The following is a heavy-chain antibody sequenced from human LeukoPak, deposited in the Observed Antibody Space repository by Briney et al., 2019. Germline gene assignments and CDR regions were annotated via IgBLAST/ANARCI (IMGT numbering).Heavy chain of an antibody. J-gene: IGHJ6*03. D-gene: IGHD3-10*01. CDR3: AKGDFYGSGRDYYYYMDV. CDR2: ISGSGGRT. Sequence: GGSLRLSCAASGFTFSRYGMSCVRQAPGKGLEWDSAISGSGGRTYYADSVKGRFTISRDNSKNTLYLQMNSLRAEDTAVYNCAKGDFYGSGRDYYYYMDVWGKGTTVTISS. V-gene: IGHV3-23*01. CDR1: GFTFSRYG.